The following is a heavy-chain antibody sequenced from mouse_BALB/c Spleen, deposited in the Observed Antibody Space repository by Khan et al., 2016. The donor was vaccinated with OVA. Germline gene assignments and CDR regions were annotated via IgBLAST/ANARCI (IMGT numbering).Heavy chain of an antibody. CDR1: GFSLTTYG. CDR3: ARNYDYDEDLAY. V-gene: IGHV2-2*02. CDR2: IWSGGTT. J-gene: IGHJ3*01. D-gene: IGHD2-4*01. Sequence: QVQLQQSGPGLVQPSQSLSITCTVSGFSLTTYGVHWVRQSPGKGLEWLGVIWSGGTTDYSAAFIYRLSITKDNAKSQVFFKMNSLQANDTAIDYCARNYDYDEDLAYWGKGTMVTVAA.